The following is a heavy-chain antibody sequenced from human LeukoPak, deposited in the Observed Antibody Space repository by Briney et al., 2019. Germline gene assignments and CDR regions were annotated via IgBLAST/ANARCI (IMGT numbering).Heavy chain of an antibody. V-gene: IGHV3-23*01. J-gene: IGHJ4*02. Sequence: GGSLRLSCAASGFTCSNCAMSWVRQTPGKGPEWVSGINRDGTTFYADSVKGRFIISRDSLKNTLDLQMISLRAEDTAVYFCTKAVEEYSFVRYSDNWGPGILVTVSS. CDR2: INRDGTT. CDR1: GFTCSNCA. CDR3: TKAVEEYSFVRYSDN. D-gene: IGHD5-12*01.